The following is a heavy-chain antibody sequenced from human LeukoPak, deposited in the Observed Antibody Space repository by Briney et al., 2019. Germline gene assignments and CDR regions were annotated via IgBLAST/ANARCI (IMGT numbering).Heavy chain of an antibody. CDR2: IYYSGST. CDR3: ARSLHISAPFDV. J-gene: IGHJ4*02. CDR1: GDSISTSNSY. Sequence: PSETLSLTCTVSGDSISTSNSYWGWIRQPPGKGLEWIGSIYYSGSTYYNPSLKSRVTISVDTSKNQFSLRLNSLTAADTAVYYCARSLHISAPFDVWGQGTLVTVSS. D-gene: IGHD2-21*01. V-gene: IGHV4-39*01.